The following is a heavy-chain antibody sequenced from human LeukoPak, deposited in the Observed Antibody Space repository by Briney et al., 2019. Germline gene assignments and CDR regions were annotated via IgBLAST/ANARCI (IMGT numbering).Heavy chain of an antibody. CDR2: IKQDGSAK. Sequence: GGPLRLSCAASGFTFSGYWMRWVRQARERGLEWVANIKQDGSAKNYVHSVKGRFTVSRDNAKNSLYLQMNSLRAEDTAVYYCARESYYAMDVWGKGTTVTVSS. CDR3: ARESYYAMDV. J-gene: IGHJ6*04. V-gene: IGHV3-7*03. CDR1: GFTFSGYW.